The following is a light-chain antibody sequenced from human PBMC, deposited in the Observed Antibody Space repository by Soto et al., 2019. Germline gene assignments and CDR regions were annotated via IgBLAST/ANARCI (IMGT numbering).Light chain of an antibody. V-gene: IGKV1-5*03. Sequence: DIQMTQSPSSLSASVGDRVTITCRASQSFSTWLAWYQQKPGKAPKLLIYKASILERGVPSRFSGSGSGTEFTLAISSLQPDDSATYYCQHYNSPPWTFGQGTRVEIK. CDR1: QSFSTW. CDR3: QHYNSPPWT. CDR2: KAS. J-gene: IGKJ1*01.